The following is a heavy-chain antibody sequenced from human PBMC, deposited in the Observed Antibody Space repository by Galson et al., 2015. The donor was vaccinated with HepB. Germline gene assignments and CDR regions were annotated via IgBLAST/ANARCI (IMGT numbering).Heavy chain of an antibody. CDR1: GFTFDTYA. CDR2: ISYDGVNI. D-gene: IGHD2/OR15-2a*01. CDR3: ARDRHYTTLSGLRFDY. Sequence: SLRLSCAASGFTFDTYAIHWVRQAPGRGLEWVAVISYDGVNIYYADSVKGRFTISRDNSKNTLYLQMNSLIVEDTAVYYRARDRHYTTLSGLRFDYWGQGTLVTVSS. J-gene: IGHJ4*01. V-gene: IGHV3-30-3*01.